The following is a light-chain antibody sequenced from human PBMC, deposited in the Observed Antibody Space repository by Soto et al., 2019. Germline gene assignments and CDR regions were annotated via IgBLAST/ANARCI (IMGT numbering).Light chain of an antibody. CDR3: QQSYTTPYN. V-gene: IGKV1-39*01. CDR1: QSISGY. J-gene: IGKJ2*01. CDR2: TSS. Sequence: DIQMTQSPSYLSASVGDKVTLTCRASQSISGYLNWYHQKPGKAPAMVIHTSSTLQSGVPSRYRGTRSGTEFTLTISSLQPEDFGTFFCQQSYTTPYNLGQGTK.